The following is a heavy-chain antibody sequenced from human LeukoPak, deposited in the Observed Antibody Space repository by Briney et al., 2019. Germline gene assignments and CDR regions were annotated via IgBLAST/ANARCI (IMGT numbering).Heavy chain of an antibody. Sequence: GGSLRLSCAASGFTFSSYGMHWVRQAPGKGLEWVAVIWYGGSNKYYADSVKGRFTISRDNSKNTLYLQINSLRAEDTAVYYCARDGRLEGFDPWGQGTLVTVSS. D-gene: IGHD1-1*01. CDR1: GFTFSSYG. CDR3: ARDGRLEGFDP. V-gene: IGHV3-33*08. CDR2: IWYGGSNK. J-gene: IGHJ5*02.